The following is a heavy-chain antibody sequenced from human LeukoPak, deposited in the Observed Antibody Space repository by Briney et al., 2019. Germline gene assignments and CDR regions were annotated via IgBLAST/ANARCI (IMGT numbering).Heavy chain of an antibody. CDR3: ARLRPQDAFDI. Sequence: GESLKISCKGSGYSFTYYWIGWVRQMPGKGLEWMGIIYTGDSDTRYSPSFQGQVTMSVDKSISTAYLQWSSLKASDSAMYYCARLRPQDAFDIWGQGTMVTVSS. V-gene: IGHV5-51*01. CDR2: IYTGDSDT. J-gene: IGHJ3*02. CDR1: GYSFTYYW.